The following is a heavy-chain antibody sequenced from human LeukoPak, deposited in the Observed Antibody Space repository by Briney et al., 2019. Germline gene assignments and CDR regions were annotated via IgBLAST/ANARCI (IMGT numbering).Heavy chain of an antibody. CDR3: ARDPGNYYDSSGFYYG. D-gene: IGHD3-22*01. CDR1: GLIFSAYA. Sequence: GRSLRLSCAASGLIFSAYAMHWVRQAPGKGLEWVAVISSDGSNEYYADSVKGRYTISRDNSKNTLYLQMNSLRPEDTAVYYCARDPGNYYDSSGFYYGWGQGTLVTVSS. V-gene: IGHV3-30*01. CDR2: ISSDGSNE. J-gene: IGHJ4*02.